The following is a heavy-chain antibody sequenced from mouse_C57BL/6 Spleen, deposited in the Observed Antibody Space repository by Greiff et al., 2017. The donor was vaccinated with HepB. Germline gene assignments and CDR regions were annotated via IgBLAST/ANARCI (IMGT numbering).Heavy chain of an antibody. CDR2: IDPSDSYT. J-gene: IGHJ2*01. CDR3: ARKGFGTDY. V-gene: IGHV1-50*01. D-gene: IGHD4-1*01. CDR1: GYTFTSYW. Sequence: QVQLQQSGAELVKPGASVKLSCKASGYTFTSYWMQWVKQRPGQGLEWIGEIDPSDSYTNYNQKFKGKATLTVDTSSSTAYMQLSSLTSEDSAVYYCARKGFGTDYWGQGTTLTVSS.